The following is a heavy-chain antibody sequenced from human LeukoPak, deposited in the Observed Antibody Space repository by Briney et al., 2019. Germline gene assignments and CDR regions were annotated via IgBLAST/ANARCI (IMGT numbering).Heavy chain of an antibody. CDR2: IYHSGST. V-gene: IGHV4-30-2*01. J-gene: IGHJ4*02. CDR3: ARAILRAGYFDY. Sequence: PSETLSLTCTVSGGSISSGGYYWSWIRQPPGKGLEWIGYIYHSGSTYYNPSLKSRVTISVDTSKNQFSLKLSSVTAAGTAVYYCARAILRAGYFDYWGQGTLVTVSS. D-gene: IGHD2-8*02. CDR1: GGSISSGGYY.